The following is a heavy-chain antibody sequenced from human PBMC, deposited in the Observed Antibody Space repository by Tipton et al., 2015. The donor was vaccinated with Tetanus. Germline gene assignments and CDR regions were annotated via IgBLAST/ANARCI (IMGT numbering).Heavy chain of an antibody. D-gene: IGHD2-2*01. CDR1: GGSISSSTYY. Sequence: TLSLTCTVSGGSISSSTYYWGWIRQPPGKGLEWIGSIYYSGNTYYNPALKSRVTISVDTSKNQFSLKLSSVTAADTAVYYCARQFVVPAAENDYGDNAFDSWGQGTLVTVSS. CDR3: ARQFVVPAAENDYGDNAFDS. V-gene: IGHV4-39*01. CDR2: IYYSGNT. J-gene: IGHJ4*02.